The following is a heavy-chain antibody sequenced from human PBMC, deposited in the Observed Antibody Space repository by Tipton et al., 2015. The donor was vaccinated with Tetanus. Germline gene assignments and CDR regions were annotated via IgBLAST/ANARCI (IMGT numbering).Heavy chain of an antibody. Sequence: SLRLSCAASGFTSESHYMHWVRQTPGKGLVWISRINPDGRRTNYADSVKGRFTISRDNAKNTLYLQMNSLRAEDTAVYYCVRVLKGAKCSRSSCYGYGMDVWGQGTTVTVSS. CDR2: INPDGRRT. J-gene: IGHJ6*02. CDR1: GFTSESHY. D-gene: IGHD2-2*01. CDR3: VRVLKGAKCSRSSCYGYGMDV. V-gene: IGHV3-74*01.